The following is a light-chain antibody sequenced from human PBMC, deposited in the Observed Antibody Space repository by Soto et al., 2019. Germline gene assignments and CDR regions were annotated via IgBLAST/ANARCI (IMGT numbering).Light chain of an antibody. Sequence: EIVLTQSPGTLSVSPGERATLSCRASQSVTSSLLAWYQQKPGQAPRLLIYGASNRATGIPDRFSGSGSGTDFTLTINRLEPEDFAVYYCQQYGSSPPYTFGQGTKLEIK. J-gene: IGKJ2*01. CDR1: QSVTSSL. V-gene: IGKV3-20*01. CDR2: GAS. CDR3: QQYGSSPPYT.